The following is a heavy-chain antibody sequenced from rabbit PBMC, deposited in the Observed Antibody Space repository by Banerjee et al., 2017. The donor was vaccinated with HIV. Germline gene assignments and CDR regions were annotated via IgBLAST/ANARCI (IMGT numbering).Heavy chain of an antibody. CDR1: GIDFTSYYY. Sequence: QEQLEESGGGLVKPGGTLTLTCKASGIDFTSYYYMCWVRQAPGKGLEWIGCINSSSRNVVYASWATGRFTISKTSSTTVTLQMASLTAADTATYFYARNEYTGIAYDLWGQGTLVTVS. CDR3: ARNEYTGIAYDL. J-gene: IGHJ4*01. V-gene: IGHV1S45*01. CDR2: INSSSRNV. D-gene: IGHD7-1*01.